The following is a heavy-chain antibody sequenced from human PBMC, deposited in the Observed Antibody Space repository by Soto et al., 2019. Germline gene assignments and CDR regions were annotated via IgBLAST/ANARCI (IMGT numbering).Heavy chain of an antibody. CDR2: IIPILDIA. CDR3: ATVACTSSTCNHLFDP. J-gene: IGHJ5*02. D-gene: IGHD2-2*01. Sequence: QVQLVQSGAEVKKPGSSVKVSCKASGGTFSSYIITWVRQAPGQGLEWMGRIIPILDIANYAQKFQGRVTITADKSTSTAYMELSSLRSEDTAVYYCATVACTSSTCNHLFDPWGQGTLVTVSS. V-gene: IGHV1-69*02. CDR1: GGTFSSYI.